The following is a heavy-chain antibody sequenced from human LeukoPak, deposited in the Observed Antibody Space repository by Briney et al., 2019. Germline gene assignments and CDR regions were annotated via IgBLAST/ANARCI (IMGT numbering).Heavy chain of an antibody. CDR1: GFSFSDYF. CDR3: ATSRVFDY. V-gene: IGHV3-11*04. J-gene: IGHJ4*02. CDR2: INSAGDNI. Sequence: GGSLRLSCVASGFSFSDYFMSWIRQAPGKGLEWLSFINSAGDNIYYADSVKGRFTISRDNAKKTLYLEMNSLRMEDTAIYYCATSRVFDYWGQGTLVTVSS.